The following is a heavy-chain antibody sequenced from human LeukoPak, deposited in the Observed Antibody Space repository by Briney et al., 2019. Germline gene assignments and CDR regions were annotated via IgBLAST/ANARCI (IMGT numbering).Heavy chain of an antibody. CDR3: ATKGPRRGYFDY. CDR2: IFYSGST. Sequence: SETLSLTCTVSGGSISSSIYYWGWIRQPPGKGLEWIGSIFYSGSTYYNPSLKSRVTISADTSKNQFSLKLSSMTAADTAVYYCATKGPRRGYFDYWGQGTLVAVSS. CDR1: GGSISSSIYY. J-gene: IGHJ4*02. V-gene: IGHV4-39*01.